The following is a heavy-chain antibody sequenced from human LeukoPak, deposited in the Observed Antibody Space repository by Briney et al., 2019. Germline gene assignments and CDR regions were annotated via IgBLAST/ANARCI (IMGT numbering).Heavy chain of an antibody. CDR1: GFTFSSYD. CDR2: ISGSADST. V-gene: IGHV3-23*01. Sequence: GGSLRPSCAASGFTFSSYDMSWVRQAPGKGLEWVSTISGSADSTYYADSVKGRFTISRDNSKNTLYLQMNSLRAEDTAVYYCAKVGPLGRYLDYWGQGTLVTVSS. CDR3: AKVGPLGRYLDY. J-gene: IGHJ4*02.